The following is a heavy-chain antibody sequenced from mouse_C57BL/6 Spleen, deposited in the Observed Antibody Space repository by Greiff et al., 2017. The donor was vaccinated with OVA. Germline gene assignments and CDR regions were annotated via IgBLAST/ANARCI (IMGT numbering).Heavy chain of an antibody. Sequence: VQLQQSGAELVRPGASVKLSCKASGYTFTDYYINWVKQRPGQGLEWIARIYPGSGNTYYNEKFKGKATLTAEKSSSTAYMQLSSLTSEDSAVYFCARAYYSNPLDYWGQGTTLTVSS. CDR1: GYTFTDYY. CDR2: IYPGSGNT. CDR3: ARAYYSNPLDY. V-gene: IGHV1-76*01. D-gene: IGHD2-5*01. J-gene: IGHJ2*01.